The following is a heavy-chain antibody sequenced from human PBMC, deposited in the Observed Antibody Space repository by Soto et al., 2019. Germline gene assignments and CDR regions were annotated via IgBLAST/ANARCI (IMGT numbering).Heavy chain of an antibody. CDR1: GGTFSSYA. V-gene: IGHV1-69*13. J-gene: IGHJ5*02. CDR3: ARDFNCSSTSCPNWFDP. Sequence: SAKVSCKASGGTFSSYAISWVRQAPGQGLEWMGGIIPIFGTANYAQKFQGRVTITADESTSTAYMELSSLRSEDTAVYYCARDFNCSSTSCPNWFDPWGQGTLVTVSS. D-gene: IGHD2-2*01. CDR2: IIPIFGTA.